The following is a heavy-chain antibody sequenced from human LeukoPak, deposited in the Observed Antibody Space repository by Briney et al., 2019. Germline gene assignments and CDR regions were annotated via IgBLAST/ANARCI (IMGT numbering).Heavy chain of an antibody. Sequence: SVKVSCKASGGTFSSYAISWVRQAPGQGLEWMGGIIPIFGTANYAQKFQGRVTITADESTSTAYMGLSSLRSEDTAVYYCAIPDKREYSYGYGIHFDYWGQGTLVTVSS. D-gene: IGHD5-18*01. J-gene: IGHJ4*02. V-gene: IGHV1-69*13. CDR3: AIPDKREYSYGYGIHFDY. CDR2: IIPIFGTA. CDR1: GGTFSSYA.